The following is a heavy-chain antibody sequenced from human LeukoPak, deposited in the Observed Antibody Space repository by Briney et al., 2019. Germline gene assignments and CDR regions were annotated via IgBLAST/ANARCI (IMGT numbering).Heavy chain of an antibody. V-gene: IGHV1-18*01. CDR3: AKARFASGYEIVDVDY. CDR1: GYTFTNYG. J-gene: IGHJ4*02. Sequence: ASVKVSCKASGYTFTNYGISWVRQAPGHGLEWMGWIGAYNGNTKYALKLQGRVTMTADTSASTAYMELRSLRSDDTAVYYCAKARFASGYEIVDVDYWGQGALVTVSS. D-gene: IGHD5-12*01. CDR2: IGAYNGNT.